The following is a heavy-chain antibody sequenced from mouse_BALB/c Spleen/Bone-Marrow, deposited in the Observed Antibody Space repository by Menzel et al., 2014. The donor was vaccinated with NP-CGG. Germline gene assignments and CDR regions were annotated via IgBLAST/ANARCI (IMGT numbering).Heavy chain of an antibody. V-gene: IGHV1-4*01. CDR3: KREGADDGCSGHFKY. J-gene: IGHJ2*01. D-gene: IGHD2-3*01. CDR2: INPRNTYS. Sequence: VKLMESGAELARPGASVKMSCKASGYSFTSYTMHWVKQRPGQGLEWIAYINPRNTYSNYNQKFKDRATVTADKSSSRAYMQLTSLTSEDCAIYYCKREGADDGCSGHFKYWGQSNTLTVSS. CDR1: GYSFTSYT.